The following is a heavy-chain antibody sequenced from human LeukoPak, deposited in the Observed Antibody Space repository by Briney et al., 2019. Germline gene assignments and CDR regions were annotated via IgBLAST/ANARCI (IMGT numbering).Heavy chain of an antibody. CDR3: AKDSDDFWSGYYNYYYYGMDV. CDR1: GFTFSSYG. D-gene: IGHD3-3*01. J-gene: IGHJ6*02. V-gene: IGHV3-30*18. Sequence: GRSLRLSCAASGFTFSSYGMHWVRQAPGKGLESVAVITYDGSNKYYADSVKGRFTISRDNSKNTLYLQMNSLRAEDTAVYYCAKDSDDFWSGYYNYYYYGMDVWGQGTTVTVSS. CDR2: ITYDGSNK.